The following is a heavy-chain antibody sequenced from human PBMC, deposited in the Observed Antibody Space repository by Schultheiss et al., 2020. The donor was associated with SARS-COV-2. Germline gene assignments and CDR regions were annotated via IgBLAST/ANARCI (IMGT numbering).Heavy chain of an antibody. J-gene: IGHJ4*02. D-gene: IGHD3-22*01. CDR1: RFIFITYS. V-gene: IGHV3-20*04. CDR3: ARSTDSSGYYPYFDY. CDR2: INWNGGST. Sequence: GESLKISCAASRFIFITYSMTWVRQAPGKGLEWVSGINWNGGSTGYADSVKGRFTISRDNSKNTLYLQMNSLRAEDTAVYYCARSTDSSGYYPYFDYWGQGTLVTVSS.